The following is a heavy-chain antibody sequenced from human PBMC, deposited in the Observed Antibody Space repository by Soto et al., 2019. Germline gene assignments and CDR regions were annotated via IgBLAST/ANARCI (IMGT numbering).Heavy chain of an antibody. CDR3: AKGTLGDYIWGSYPIH. Sequence: EVQLVESGGGLVQPGRSLRLSCAASGFTFDDYAMHWVRQAPGKGLEWVSGISWNSGSIGYADSVKGRFTISRDNAKNSLYLQMNGLRAEDTALYYCAKGTLGDYIWGSYPIHWGQGTLVTVSS. CDR2: ISWNSGSI. CDR1: GFTFDDYA. V-gene: IGHV3-9*01. J-gene: IGHJ4*02. D-gene: IGHD3-16*02.